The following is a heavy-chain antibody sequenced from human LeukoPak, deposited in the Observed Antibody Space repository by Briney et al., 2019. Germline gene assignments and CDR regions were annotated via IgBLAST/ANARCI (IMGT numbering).Heavy chain of an antibody. CDR2: IYYSGST. CDR1: GGSINTYY. Sequence: SETLSLTCTVPGGSINTYYWSWIRQPPGKGLEWIGYIYYSGSTYYNPSLKSRVTISVDTSKNQFSLKLSSVTAADTAVYFCALSPRSAAGAIDYWGQGTLVTVSS. J-gene: IGHJ4*02. CDR3: ALSPRSAAGAIDY. V-gene: IGHV4-59*01. D-gene: IGHD6-25*01.